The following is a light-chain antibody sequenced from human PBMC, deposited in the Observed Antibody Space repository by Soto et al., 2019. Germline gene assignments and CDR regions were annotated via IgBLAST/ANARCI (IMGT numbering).Light chain of an antibody. J-gene: IGKJ1*01. CDR3: QHYNNWPRT. V-gene: IGKV3-15*01. CDR1: QSVSSN. CDR2: GAS. Sequence: EIVMTQSAATLSVSPGERATLSCSDSQSVSSNLAWYQQKPGHAPRLLIYGASTRATGIPARFSGSGSGTEFTLTISSLQSEDFAVYYCQHYNNWPRTFGQGTKVDI.